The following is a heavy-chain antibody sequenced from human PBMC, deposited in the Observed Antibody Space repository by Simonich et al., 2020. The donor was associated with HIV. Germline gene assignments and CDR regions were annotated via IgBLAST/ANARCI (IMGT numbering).Heavy chain of an antibody. CDR2: ISSSGSIK. CDR1: GFTFSDYY. J-gene: IGHJ6*03. D-gene: IGHD5-18*01. Sequence: VQLVESGGDLVKPGGSLRLSCAASGFTFSDYYMSWIRQAPGKGLEWVSYISSSGSIKYYADSVKGRFTISRDNAKNSLYLQMNSLRDEDTAVYYCAREFRGSYGLFYYYYMDVWGKGTTVTVSS. CDR3: AREFRGSYGLFYYYYMDV. V-gene: IGHV3-11*01.